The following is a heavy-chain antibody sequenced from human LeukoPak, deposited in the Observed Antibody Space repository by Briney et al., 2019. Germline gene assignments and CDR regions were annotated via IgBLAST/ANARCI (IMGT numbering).Heavy chain of an antibody. D-gene: IGHD3-22*01. CDR3: AKRGVVIRVILVGFHKEAYYFDS. CDR2: ISDSGGST. V-gene: IGHV3-23*01. Sequence: GGSLGLSCAVSGITLSNYGMSWVRQAPGKGLEWVAGISDSGGSTNYADSVKGRFTISRDNPKNTLYLQMNSLRAEDTAVYFCAKRGVVIRVILVGFHKEAYYFDSWGQGALVTVSS. CDR1: GITLSNYG. J-gene: IGHJ4*02.